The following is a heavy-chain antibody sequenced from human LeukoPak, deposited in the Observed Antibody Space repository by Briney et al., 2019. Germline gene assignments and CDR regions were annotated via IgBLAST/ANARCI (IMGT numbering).Heavy chain of an antibody. D-gene: IGHD6-19*01. Sequence: QAGGSLRLSCAASGFTFSSYAMSWVRQAPGKGLEWVANIKQDGSEKYYVDSVKGRFTISRDNAKNSLYLQMNSLRAEDTAVYYCARDGSSGWSESFDYWGQGTLVTVSS. CDR2: IKQDGSEK. V-gene: IGHV3-7*01. CDR1: GFTFSSYA. J-gene: IGHJ4*02. CDR3: ARDGSSGWSESFDY.